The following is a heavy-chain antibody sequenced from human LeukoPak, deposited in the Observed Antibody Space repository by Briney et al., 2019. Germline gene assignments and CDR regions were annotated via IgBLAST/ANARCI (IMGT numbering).Heavy chain of an antibody. CDR3: ARDGPAQMVDFDY. CDR2: IYPYTGAT. Sequence: ASVKVSCKASGYTFSGTGWYLYWLRQAPGQGLECMGWIYPYTGATHYAQKFQGRVAMARDTSISTAYMELSRLRPDDTAVYYCARDGPAQMVDFDYWGQGTLVTVSS. D-gene: IGHD3-10*01. J-gene: IGHJ4*02. V-gene: IGHV1-2*02. CDR1: GYTFSGTGWY.